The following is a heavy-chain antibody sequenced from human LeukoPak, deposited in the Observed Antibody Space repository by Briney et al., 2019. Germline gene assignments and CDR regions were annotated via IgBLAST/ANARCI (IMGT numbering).Heavy chain of an antibody. CDR1: GFTSGDSA. CDR2: IYSDGST. CDR3: ARDASSHP. Sequence: PGGSLRLSCTASGFTSGDSAMTWVRQAPGKGLDWVSVIYSDGSTYYADSVKGRFTISRDNSKNTLYLQMNSLRAEDTAVYYCARDASSHPWGQGTLVTVSS. J-gene: IGHJ5*02. D-gene: IGHD6-13*01. V-gene: IGHV3-66*01.